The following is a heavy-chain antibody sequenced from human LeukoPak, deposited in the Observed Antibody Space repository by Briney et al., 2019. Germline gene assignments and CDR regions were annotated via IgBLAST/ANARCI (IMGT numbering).Heavy chain of an antibody. CDR2: ISSSSSYT. V-gene: IGHV3-11*06. J-gene: IGHJ4*02. Sequence: KPGGSLRLACAASAFTFSDYYMSWIPQAPGQGLEGVSYISSSSSYTNYADSVKGRFTISRDNAKNSLYLQMNSLRAEDTAVYYCAREPSKQQLDIWGQGTLVTVSS. CDR3: AREPSKQQLDI. D-gene: IGHD6-13*01. CDR1: AFTFSDYY.